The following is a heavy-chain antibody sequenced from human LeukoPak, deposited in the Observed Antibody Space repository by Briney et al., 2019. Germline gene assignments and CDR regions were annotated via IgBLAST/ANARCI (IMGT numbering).Heavy chain of an antibody. CDR3: AKDHPLWGFGELFDY. V-gene: IGHV3-23*01. Sequence: GGPLRLSCAASGFTFSSYAMSWVRQAPGKGLEWVSAISGSGGSTYYADSVKGRFTISRDNSKNTLYLQMNSLRAEDTAVYYCAKDHPLWGFGELFDYWGQGTLVTVSS. CDR2: ISGSGGST. CDR1: GFTFSSYA. D-gene: IGHD3-10*01. J-gene: IGHJ4*02.